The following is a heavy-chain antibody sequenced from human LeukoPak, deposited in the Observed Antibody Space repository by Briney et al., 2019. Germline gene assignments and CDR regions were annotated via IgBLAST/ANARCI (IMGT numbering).Heavy chain of an antibody. CDR3: ARDNSYTAMGLYGMDV. D-gene: IGHD5-18*01. Sequence: SVKVSCKASGGTFSSYAISWVRQAPGQGLEWMGGIIPIVGTANYAQKFQGRVTITADESTSTAYMELSSLRSEGTAVYYCARDNSYTAMGLYGMDVWGKGTTVTVSS. CDR1: GGTFSSYA. CDR2: IIPIVGTA. V-gene: IGHV1-69*01. J-gene: IGHJ6*04.